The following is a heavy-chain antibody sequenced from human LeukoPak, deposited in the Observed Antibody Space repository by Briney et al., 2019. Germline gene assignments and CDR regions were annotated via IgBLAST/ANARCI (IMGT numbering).Heavy chain of an antibody. Sequence: PSETLSLTCNVSGGSIRSGGYYWSWICQYPGKGLEWIGYVYSTGSTHYNPSLKSPVSISVDTSNNHFSLKMTSVTDADTAVYYCARGRTYFDPWGQGTLVTVSS. D-gene: IGHD1-14*01. V-gene: IGHV4-31*01. J-gene: IGHJ5*02. CDR1: GGSIRSGGYY. CDR2: VYSTGST. CDR3: ARGRTYFDP.